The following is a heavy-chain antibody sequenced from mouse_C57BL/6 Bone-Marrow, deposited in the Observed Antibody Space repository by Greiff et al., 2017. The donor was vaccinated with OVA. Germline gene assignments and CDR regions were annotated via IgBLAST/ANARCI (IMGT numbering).Heavy chain of an antibody. D-gene: IGHD1-1*01. V-gene: IGHV1-81*01. J-gene: IGHJ2*01. CDR3: ARFITTVEDY. Sequence: QVHVKQSGAELARPGASVTLSCKASGYTFTSYGISWVKQRTGQGLEWIGEIYPRSGNTYYNEKFKGKATLTADKSSSTAYMELRSLTSEDSAVYYCARFITTVEDYWGQGTTLTVSS. CDR2: IYPRSGNT. CDR1: GYTFTSYG.